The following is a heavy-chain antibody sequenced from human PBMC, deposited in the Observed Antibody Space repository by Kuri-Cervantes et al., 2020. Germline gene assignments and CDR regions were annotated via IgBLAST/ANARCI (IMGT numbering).Heavy chain of an antibody. CDR1: GFTFSSYG. V-gene: IGHV3-30*02. Sequence: GESLKTSCAASGFTFSSYGMHWVRQAPGKGLEWVAVIWNDGSNKYYADSVKGRFTISRDNSKNTLYLQMNSLRAEDTAVYCCAKTYNDGSFDMWGQGTVVTVSS. CDR2: IWNDGSNK. D-gene: IGHD5-24*01. CDR3: AKTYNDGSFDM. J-gene: IGHJ3*02.